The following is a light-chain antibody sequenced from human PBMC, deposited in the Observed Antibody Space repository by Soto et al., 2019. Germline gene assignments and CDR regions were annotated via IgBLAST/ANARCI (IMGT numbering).Light chain of an antibody. Sequence: VLTQPPSVSGAPGQRVTISCTGSSSNIGAGYDVHWYHHLPGTAPKLLIYGNTNRPSGISDRFSASKSGSSASLAITGLQAEDEADYYCQSYDSSLRAWVFGGGTKLTVL. CDR1: SSNIGAGYD. J-gene: IGLJ3*02. CDR2: GNT. CDR3: QSYDSSLRAWV. V-gene: IGLV1-40*01.